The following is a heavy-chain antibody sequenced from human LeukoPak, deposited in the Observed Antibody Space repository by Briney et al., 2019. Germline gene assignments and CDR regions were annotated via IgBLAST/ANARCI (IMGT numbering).Heavy chain of an antibody. J-gene: IGHJ4*02. CDR2: ISDDGRRK. V-gene: IGHV3-30*18. CDR1: GFSVISYG. D-gene: IGHD4-17*01. CDR3: AKRPSDYGDYVSYFDY. Sequence: GGSRRLACAASGFSVISYGMHWVRQAPGKGLEWVGVISDDGRRKDYGDSVKGRFTISRDNSKDTLYLQMNSLRAEDTAVYYCAKRPSDYGDYVSYFDYWGQGTLVTVSS.